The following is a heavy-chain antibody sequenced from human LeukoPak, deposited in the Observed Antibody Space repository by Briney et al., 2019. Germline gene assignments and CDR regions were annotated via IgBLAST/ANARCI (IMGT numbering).Heavy chain of an antibody. J-gene: IGHJ4*02. CDR3: ARWGYTAGWRYFDC. CDR1: GGSISSYY. CDR2: IYYSGST. D-gene: IGHD5-12*01. V-gene: IGHV4-59*08. Sequence: PSETLSLTCTVSGGSISSYYWSWIRQPPGKGLEWIGYIYYSGSTNYNPSLKSRVTISVDTSKNQFSLKLSSVTAADTAVYYCARWGYTAGWRYFDCWGQGTLVTVSS.